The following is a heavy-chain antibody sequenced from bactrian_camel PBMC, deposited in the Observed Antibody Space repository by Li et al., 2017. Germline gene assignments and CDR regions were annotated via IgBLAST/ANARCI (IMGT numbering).Heavy chain of an antibody. Sequence: HVQLVESGGGSVEAGESLKLSCQMSGLTTRYCFGWFRQAPGKEREGVAAIDTDGMTTYAYSVKGRFTISKDNPKNTLYLQMNSLKPEDTGVYYCAAGGGRYCFYNLPAREYKHWGQGTQVTVS. J-gene: IGHJ4*01. V-gene: IGHV3S55*01. D-gene: IGHD2*01. CDR2: IDTDGMT. CDR3: AAGGGRYCFYNLPAREYKH. CDR1: GLTTRYC.